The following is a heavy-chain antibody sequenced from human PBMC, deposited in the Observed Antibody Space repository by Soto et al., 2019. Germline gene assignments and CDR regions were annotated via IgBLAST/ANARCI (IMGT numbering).Heavy chain of an antibody. CDR3: ARGPTKSIAAAGTG. Sequence: SETLSLTCAVYGGSFSGYYWSWIRQPPGKGLEWIGEINHSGSTNYNPSLKSRVTISVDTSKNQFSLKLSSVTAADTAVYYCARGPTKSIAAAGTGWGQGTLVTVSS. J-gene: IGHJ4*02. D-gene: IGHD6-13*01. CDR2: INHSGST. V-gene: IGHV4-34*01. CDR1: GGSFSGYY.